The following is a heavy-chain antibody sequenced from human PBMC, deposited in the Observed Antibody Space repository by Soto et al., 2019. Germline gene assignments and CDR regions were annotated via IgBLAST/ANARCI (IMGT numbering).Heavy chain of an antibody. CDR2: ISFDGTSK. D-gene: IGHD3-22*01. CDR3: AREMIPMIMGGMSAMDV. Sequence: QVHLVASGGGVVQPERSQRLSCTASKFTFASYVMHWLRQAPGDGLEWVALISFDGTSKYYADSVTSRFTISRDKSKNTMYRQLNSLRPEDTAVYYCAREMIPMIMGGMSAMDVWGQGATVTVS. V-gene: IGHV3-30*04. CDR1: KFTFASYV. J-gene: IGHJ6*02.